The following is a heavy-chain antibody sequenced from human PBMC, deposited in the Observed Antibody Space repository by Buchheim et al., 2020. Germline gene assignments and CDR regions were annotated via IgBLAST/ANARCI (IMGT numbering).Heavy chain of an antibody. CDR3: ARRWDYDTLTGYYNVNPFDP. D-gene: IGHD3-9*01. J-gene: IGHJ5*02. CDR2: IYYSGST. Sequence: QLQLQESGPGLVKPSETLSLTCTVSGGSISSSSYYWGWIRQPPGKGLEWIGSIYYSGSTYYNPSLKSRVTISVDTSKNQFSLKLSSVTAADTAVYYCARRWDYDTLTGYYNVNPFDPWGQGTL. V-gene: IGHV4-39*01. CDR1: GGSISSSSYY.